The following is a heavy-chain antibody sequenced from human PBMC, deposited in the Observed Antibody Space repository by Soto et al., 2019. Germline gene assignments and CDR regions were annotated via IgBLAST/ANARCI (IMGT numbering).Heavy chain of an antibody. CDR2: INPSGGST. V-gene: IGHV1-46*03. CDR1: GYTFTSYY. Sequence: ASVKVSCKASGYTFTSYYMHWVRQAPGQGLEWVGIINPSGGSTSYAQKFQGRVTMTRDTSTSTVYMELSSLRSEDTAVYYCARAGYYDGVRGNWFDPWGQGTLVTVSS. D-gene: IGHD3-10*01. CDR3: ARAGYYDGVRGNWFDP. J-gene: IGHJ5*02.